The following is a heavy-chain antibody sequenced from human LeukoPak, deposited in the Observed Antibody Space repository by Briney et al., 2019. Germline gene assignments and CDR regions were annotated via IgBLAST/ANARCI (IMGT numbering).Heavy chain of an antibody. CDR3: ARSCSTSCPYYFDY. J-gene: IGHJ4*02. D-gene: IGHD2-2*01. CDR1: GGSLSGYY. Sequence: SETLSLTCAVYGGSLSGYYWSWIRQPPGKGLEWIGEINHSGSTNYNPSLKSRVTISVDTSKNQFSLKLSSVTAADTAVYYCARSCSTSCPYYFDYWGQGTLVTVSS. V-gene: IGHV4-34*01. CDR2: INHSGST.